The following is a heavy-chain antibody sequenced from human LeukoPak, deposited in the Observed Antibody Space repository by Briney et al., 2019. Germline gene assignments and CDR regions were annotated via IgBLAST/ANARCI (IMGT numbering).Heavy chain of an antibody. CDR2: IIPIFGTA. CDR1: GGTFSSYA. CDR3: ARTHTPGYYYYYMDV. Sequence: GSSVTVSCKASGGTFSSYAISWVRQAPGQGLEWMGGIIPIFGTANYAQKFQGRVTITTDESTSTAYMELSSLRSEDTAVYYCARTHTPGYYYYYMDVWGKGTTVTVSS. J-gene: IGHJ6*03. D-gene: IGHD2-2*02. V-gene: IGHV1-69*05.